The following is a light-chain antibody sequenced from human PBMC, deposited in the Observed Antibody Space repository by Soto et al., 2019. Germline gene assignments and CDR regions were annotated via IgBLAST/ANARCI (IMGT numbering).Light chain of an antibody. J-gene: IGLJ1*01. Sequence: QSALTQPASVSGSPGQSITISCTGTSSDVGNYVLVSWYQQHPGTAPKLMIFEVTKRPSGVSDRFSGSKSGNSASLTISGLQADDEADYYCSSYAGGSFYVFGTGTKVT. CDR3: SSYAGGSFYV. V-gene: IGLV2-23*02. CDR1: SSDVGNYVL. CDR2: EVT.